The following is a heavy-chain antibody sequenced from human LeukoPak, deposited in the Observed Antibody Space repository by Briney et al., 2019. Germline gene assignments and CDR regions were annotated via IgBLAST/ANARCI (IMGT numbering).Heavy chain of an antibody. D-gene: IGHD2-2*02. Sequence: GASVKVSCKASGGTFSSYAISWVRQAPGQGLEWMGGIIPIFGTANYAQKFQGRVTITADESTSTAYMELSSLRSEDTAVYYCARDHGVYCSSTSCYTALDYWGQGTLVTVSS. CDR2: IIPIFGTA. CDR1: GGTFSSYA. V-gene: IGHV1-69*13. J-gene: IGHJ4*02. CDR3: ARDHGVYCSSTSCYTALDY.